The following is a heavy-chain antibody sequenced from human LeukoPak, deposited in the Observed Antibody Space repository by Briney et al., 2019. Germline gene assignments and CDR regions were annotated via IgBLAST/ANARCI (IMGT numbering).Heavy chain of an antibody. Sequence: KSSETLSLTCAVYGGSFSGYYWSWIRQPPGKGLEWIGETSHSGSTNYNPSLKSRVTISVDTSKNQFSLKLSSVTAADTAVYYCARMATIPYDAFDIWGQGTMVTVSS. CDR3: ARMATIPYDAFDI. CDR1: GGSFSGYY. J-gene: IGHJ3*02. CDR2: TSHSGST. D-gene: IGHD5-24*01. V-gene: IGHV4-34*01.